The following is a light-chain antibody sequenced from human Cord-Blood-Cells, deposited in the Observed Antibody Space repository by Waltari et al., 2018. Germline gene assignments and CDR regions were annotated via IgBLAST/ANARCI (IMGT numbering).Light chain of an antibody. V-gene: IGLV6-57*01. CDR2: EDN. Sequence: SESPGKTVTISCTRSSGSIASNYVQWYQQRPGSSPTTVIYEDNQRPSGVPDRFSGSIDSPSNSASLTISGLKTEDEADYYCQSYDSSNWVFGGGTKLTVL. J-gene: IGLJ3*02. CDR1: SGSIASNY. CDR3: QSYDSSNWV.